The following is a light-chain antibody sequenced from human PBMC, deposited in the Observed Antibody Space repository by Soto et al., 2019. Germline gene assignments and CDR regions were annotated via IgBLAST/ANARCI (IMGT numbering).Light chain of an antibody. Sequence: DIVLTQSPGTLSLSPGERATLSCRASQSVDSRYLAWYQQKPGQAPRLLIYAVSSRATGIPDRFSGSGSVTDFTLTISRLEPEDFAEYYCQQYGSSPRYSFGQGTKLEIK. CDR3: QQYGSSPRYS. CDR2: AVS. CDR1: QSVDSRY. J-gene: IGKJ2*03. V-gene: IGKV3-20*01.